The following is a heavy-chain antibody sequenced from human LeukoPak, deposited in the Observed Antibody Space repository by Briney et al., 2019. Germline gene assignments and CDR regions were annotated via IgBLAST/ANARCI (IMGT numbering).Heavy chain of an antibody. Sequence: SETQSLTCTVSGGSISSSSYYWGWIRQPPGKGLEWIGSIYYSGSTYYNPSLKSRVTISVDTSKNQFSLKLSSVTAADTAVYYCAKEYYDSSGYYVTHWGQGTLVTVSS. CDR2: IYYSGST. CDR1: GGSISSSSYY. CDR3: AKEYYDSSGYYVTH. V-gene: IGHV4-39*01. J-gene: IGHJ4*02. D-gene: IGHD3-22*01.